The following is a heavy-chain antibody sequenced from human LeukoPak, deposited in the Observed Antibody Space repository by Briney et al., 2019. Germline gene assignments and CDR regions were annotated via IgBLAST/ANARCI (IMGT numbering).Heavy chain of an antibody. J-gene: IGHJ3*02. CDR1: GFTFRNYA. V-gene: IGHV3-30-3*01. Sequence: PGRSLRLSCAASGFTFRNYAVHWVRQAPGKGLQWLAVISYDGTNKYYADSVKGRFTISRDNSENTLSLHMNSLRAEDTALYYCARSRGSPNTGEDAFDIWGQGTMVTVSS. CDR2: ISYDGTNK. D-gene: IGHD2-8*02. CDR3: ARSRGSPNTGEDAFDI.